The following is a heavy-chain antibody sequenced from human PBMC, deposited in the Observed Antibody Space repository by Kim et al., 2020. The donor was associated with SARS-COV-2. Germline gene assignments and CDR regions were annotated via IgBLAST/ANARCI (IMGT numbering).Heavy chain of an antibody. Sequence: GGSTYYADSVKGRFTISRDNSKNTLYLQMNSLRAEDTAVYYCAKWGEIDYWGQGTLVTVSS. D-gene: IGHD3-16*01. CDR3: AKWGEIDY. V-gene: IGHV3-23*01. CDR2: GGST. J-gene: IGHJ4*02.